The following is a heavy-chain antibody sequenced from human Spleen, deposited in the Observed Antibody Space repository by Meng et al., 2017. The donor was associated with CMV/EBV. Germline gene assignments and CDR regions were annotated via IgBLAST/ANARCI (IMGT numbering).Heavy chain of an antibody. CDR2: IYYSGST. CDR3: ASRPGIAVAGADY. D-gene: IGHD6-19*01. V-gene: IGHV4-39*07. CDR1: GGSISSSSYY. Sequence: QLQESGPGLVKPSETLSLTCTVSGGSISSSSYYWGWIRQPPGKGLEWIGSIYYSGSTYYNPSLKSRVTISVDTSKNQFSLKLSSVTAADTAVYYCASRPGIAVAGADYWGQGTLVTVSS. J-gene: IGHJ4*02.